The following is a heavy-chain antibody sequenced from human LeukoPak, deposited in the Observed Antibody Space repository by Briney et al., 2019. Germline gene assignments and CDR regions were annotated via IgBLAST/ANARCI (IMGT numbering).Heavy chain of an antibody. CDR1: GYTFTGYY. J-gene: IGHJ6*03. CDR3: ARDWVTIFGVVKDYYYYMDV. Sequence: ASVKVSCKASGYTFTGYYMHWVRQAPGQGLEWMGWINPNSGGTNYAQKLQGRVTMTTDTSTSTAYMELRSLRCDDTAVYYCARDWVTIFGVVKDYYYYMDVWGKGTTVTVPS. V-gene: IGHV1-2*02. D-gene: IGHD3-3*01. CDR2: INPNSGGT.